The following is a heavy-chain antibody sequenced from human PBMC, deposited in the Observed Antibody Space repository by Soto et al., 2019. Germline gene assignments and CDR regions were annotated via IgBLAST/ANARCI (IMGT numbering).Heavy chain of an antibody. CDR1: GFTFSSYA. D-gene: IGHD1-26*01. CDR3: ARDGVGATLA. V-gene: IGHV3-48*02. Sequence: GGSLRLSCAASGFTFSSYAMSWVRQAPGKGLEWVSYISTTSSTIYYADSVKGRFTISRDNAKNSLFLQMNSLRDEDTAVYYCARDGVGATLARGQGTLVTVSS. J-gene: IGHJ4*02. CDR2: ISTTSSTI.